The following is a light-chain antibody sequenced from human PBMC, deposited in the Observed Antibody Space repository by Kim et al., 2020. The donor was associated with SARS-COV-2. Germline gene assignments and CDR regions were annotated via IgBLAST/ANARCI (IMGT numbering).Light chain of an antibody. V-gene: IGLV1-44*01. J-gene: IGLJ3*02. CDR3: AAWDDSLKVWV. Sequence: ELTQPPSASGTPGQRVTISCSGSSSNIGSRTVNWYQQLPGTAPKLLIYRNNQRPSGVPDRISGSKSGTSASLAISGLQPEDEANYYCAAWDDSLKVWVFGGGTRLTVL. CDR2: RNN. CDR1: SSNIGSRT.